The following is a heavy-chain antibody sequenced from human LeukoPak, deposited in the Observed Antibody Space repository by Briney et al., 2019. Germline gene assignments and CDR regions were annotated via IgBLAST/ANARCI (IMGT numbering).Heavy chain of an antibody. J-gene: IGHJ4*02. CDR1: GFTFSSCA. CDR3: AKGGLYYDFWSGYYTFDY. V-gene: IGHV3-23*01. D-gene: IGHD3-3*01. Sequence: GGSLRLXCAASGFTFSSCAMSWVRQAPGKGLEWVSAISGRGGSTYYADSVKGRFTISRDNSKNTLYLQMNSLRAEDTAVYYCAKGGLYYDFWSGYYTFDYWGQGTLVTVSS. CDR2: ISGRGGST.